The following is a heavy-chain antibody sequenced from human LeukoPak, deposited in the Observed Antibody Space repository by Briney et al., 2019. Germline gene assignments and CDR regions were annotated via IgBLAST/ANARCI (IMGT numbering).Heavy chain of an antibody. D-gene: IGHD6-19*01. CDR2: IFGSGGRA. CDR1: GFTFSSYA. V-gene: IGHV3-23*01. CDR3: GKTTTGYSSGRNPAWPVDY. J-gene: IGHJ4*02. Sequence: GGSLRLSCTASGFTFSSYAMYWVRQAPGKGLEWVSGIFGSGGRAHYADSVKGRFTISRDNSQNTVYLQMNSLRAEDTAVSYCGKTTTGYSSGRNPAWPVDYWGQGTLVTVSS.